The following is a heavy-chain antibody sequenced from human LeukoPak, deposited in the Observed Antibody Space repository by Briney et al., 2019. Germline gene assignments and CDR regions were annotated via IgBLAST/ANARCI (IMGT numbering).Heavy chain of an antibody. CDR2: ISHDGSNK. Sequence: GGSLRLSCAVSGFTFSSYAMHWVRQAPGKGLEWVAVISHDGSNKFYADSVKGRFTISRDNSKNTLYLQMNSLRAEDTAIYYCASGEWDYYDSSGYYYLDYWGQGTLVTVSS. J-gene: IGHJ4*02. V-gene: IGHV3-30-3*01. CDR1: GFTFSSYA. CDR3: ASGEWDYYDSSGYYYLDY. D-gene: IGHD3-22*01.